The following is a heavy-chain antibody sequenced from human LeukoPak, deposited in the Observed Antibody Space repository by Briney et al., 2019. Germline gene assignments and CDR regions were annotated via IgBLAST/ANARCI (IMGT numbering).Heavy chain of an antibody. J-gene: IGHJ4*02. Sequence: PGGSLRLSCAASGFTFSSYWMSWVRQAPGKGLEWVANIKQDGSEKYYVDSVKGRFTISRDNARNSLSLQMNSLRAEDTAVYYCSTLTVASSFDYWGQGALVTVSS. V-gene: IGHV3-7*01. CDR1: GFTFSSYW. D-gene: IGHD6-19*01. CDR3: STLTVASSFDY. CDR2: IKQDGSEK.